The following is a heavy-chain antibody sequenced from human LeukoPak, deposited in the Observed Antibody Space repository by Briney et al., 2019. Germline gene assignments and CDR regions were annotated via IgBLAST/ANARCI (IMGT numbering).Heavy chain of an antibody. CDR2: INPSGGST. J-gene: IGHJ4*02. D-gene: IGHD2-21*02. V-gene: IGHV1-46*01. CDR1: GYTFTRYY. Sequence: ASVKVSCKAPGYTFTRYYMHWVRQAPGQGLEWMGIINPSGGSTSYAQKFQGRVTMTRDTSASTVYMELSSLRSEDTAVYYCARDSEGGDCPDYWGQGTLVTVSS. CDR3: ARDSEGGDCPDY.